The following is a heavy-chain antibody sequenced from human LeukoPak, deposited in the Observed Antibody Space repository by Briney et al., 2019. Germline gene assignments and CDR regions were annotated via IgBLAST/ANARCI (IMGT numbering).Heavy chain of an antibody. CDR1: GFSFSSYW. CDR2: INSDGTRT. V-gene: IGHV3-74*01. J-gene: IGHJ4*02. Sequence: GGSLRLSCAASGFSFSSYWMHWVRHAPGKGLVWVSRINSDGTRTSYADSVNGRFTISRDNAKNTLYLHMSSLRAEDTAVYYCARDETLSFDYWGQGTLVTVSS. CDR3: ARDETLSFDY.